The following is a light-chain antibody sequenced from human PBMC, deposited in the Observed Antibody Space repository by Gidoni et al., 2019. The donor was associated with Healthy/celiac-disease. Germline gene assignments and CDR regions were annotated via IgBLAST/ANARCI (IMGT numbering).Light chain of an antibody. CDR2: DAS. CDR3: QQRSNWPLT. J-gene: IGKJ4*01. CDR1: QSVSSY. V-gene: IGKV3-11*01. Sequence: IVLTLSPATLSLSPGERATLSCRASQSVSSYLAWYQQKPGQAPRLLIYDASNRATGIPARFSGSGSGTDFTLTISSLEPEEFAVYYCQQRSNWPLTFGGGTKVEIK.